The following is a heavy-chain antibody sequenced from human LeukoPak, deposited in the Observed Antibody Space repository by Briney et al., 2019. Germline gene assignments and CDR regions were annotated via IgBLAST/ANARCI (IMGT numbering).Heavy chain of an antibody. Sequence: PGGSLRLSCVLSGFSPTTVWMDWDRQAPGKGLVWVSLISTDGSDRRYTDSVKGRFTISRDNAKKTLYLQMNSLRAEDTAVYYCASLAQSLLSDYWGQGTQVTVSS. CDR3: ASLAQSLLSDY. CDR1: GFSPTTVW. J-gene: IGHJ4*01. CDR2: ISTDGSDR. V-gene: IGHV3-74*01. D-gene: IGHD3-3*02.